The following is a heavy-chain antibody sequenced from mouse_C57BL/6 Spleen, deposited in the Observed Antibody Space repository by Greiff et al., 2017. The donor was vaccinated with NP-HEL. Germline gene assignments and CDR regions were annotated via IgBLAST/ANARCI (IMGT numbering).Heavy chain of an antibody. J-gene: IGHJ2*01. CDR3: ARGAAGYYYGFDY. Sequence: QVQLQQSGAELVRPGTSVKVSCKASGYAFTNYLIEWVKQRPGQGLEWIGVINPGSGGTNYNEKFKGKATLTADKSSSTAYMQLSSLTSEDSAVYFCARGAAGYYYGFDYWGQGTTLTVSS. CDR1: GYAFTNYL. CDR2: INPGSGGT. D-gene: IGHD1-1*01. V-gene: IGHV1-54*01.